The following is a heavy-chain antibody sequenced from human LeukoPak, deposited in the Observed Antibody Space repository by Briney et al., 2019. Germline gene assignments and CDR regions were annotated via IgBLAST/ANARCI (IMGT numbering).Heavy chain of an antibody. J-gene: IGHJ6*03. CDR3: ARLAFCTNAVCFSNYYYSMDV. V-gene: IGHV5-51*01. CDR1: GYSFTSYW. Sequence: GESLKISCKGSGYSFTSYWIGWVRQMPGKGLEWMGIIYPDDSDTKYSPSFQGQVTISADKSISTAYLQWSSPKASGTAMYYCARLAFCTNAVCFSNYYYSMDVWGRGTTVTVSS. CDR2: IYPDDSDT. D-gene: IGHD2-8*01.